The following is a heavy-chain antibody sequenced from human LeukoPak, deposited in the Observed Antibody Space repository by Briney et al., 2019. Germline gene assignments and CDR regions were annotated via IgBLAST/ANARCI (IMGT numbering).Heavy chain of an antibody. CDR3: ARGRPRGITIFGVATQDY. J-gene: IGHJ4*02. CDR1: GGSISSGDYY. V-gene: IGHV4-30-4*08. CDR2: IYYSGST. D-gene: IGHD3-3*01. Sequence: SQTLSLTCTVSGGSISSGDYYWSWIRQPPGKGLEWIGYIYYSGSTYYNPSLKSRVTISVDTSKNQFSLKLSSVTAADTAVYYCARGRPRGITIFGVATQDYWGQGTLVTVSS.